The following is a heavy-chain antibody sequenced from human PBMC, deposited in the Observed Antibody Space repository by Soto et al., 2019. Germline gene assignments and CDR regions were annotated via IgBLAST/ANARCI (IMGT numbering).Heavy chain of an antibody. J-gene: IGHJ4*02. D-gene: IGHD3-3*01. CDR1: GFTFSSYA. CDR2: ISGSGGST. CDR3: AKVSYYYDFWSGYLSLPDTCFDY. Sequence: PGGSLRLSCAASGFTFSSYAISWVRQAPGKGLEWVSAISGSGGSTYYADSVKGRFTISRDNSKNTLYLQMNSLRAEDTAVYYCAKVSYYYDFWSGYLSLPDTCFDYWGQGTLVTVSS. V-gene: IGHV3-23*01.